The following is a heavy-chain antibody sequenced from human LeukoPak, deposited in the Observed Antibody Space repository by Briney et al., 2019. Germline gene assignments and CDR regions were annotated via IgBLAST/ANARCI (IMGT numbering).Heavy chain of an antibody. CDR2: IYYSGST. D-gene: IGHD2-2*03. J-gene: IGHJ4*02. Sequence: SETLSLTCTVSGGSISSGDYYWSWIRQPPGKGLEWIGYIYYSGSTYYNPSLKSRVTISVDTSKNQFSLKLSSVTAADTAVYYCARTKTVDIGSLGCFDYGGQGPRVTVSS. CDR1: GGSISSGDYY. CDR3: ARTKTVDIGSLGCFDY. V-gene: IGHV4-30-4*01.